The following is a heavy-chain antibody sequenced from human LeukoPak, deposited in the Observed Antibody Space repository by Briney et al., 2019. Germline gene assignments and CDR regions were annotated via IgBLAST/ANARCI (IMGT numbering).Heavy chain of an antibody. CDR2: IYHSGST. CDR1: GGSISSSNW. V-gene: IGHV4-4*02. D-gene: IGHD2-15*01. Sequence: PSETLSLTCAVSGGSISSSNWWSWARQPPGKGLEWIGEIYHSGSTNYNPSLKSRVTISVDKSRNQFSLKLSSVTAADTAVYYCAREGCSGGSCYSSVGDYVDYWGQGTLVTVSS. CDR3: AREGCSGGSCYSSVGDYVDY. J-gene: IGHJ4*02.